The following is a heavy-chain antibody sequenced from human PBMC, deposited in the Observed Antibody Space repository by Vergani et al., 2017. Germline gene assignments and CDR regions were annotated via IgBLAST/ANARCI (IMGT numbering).Heavy chain of an antibody. CDR1: GFPFSSYA. J-gene: IGHJ4*02. V-gene: IGHV3-23*01. Sequence: EVQLLESGGGLVQPGGSLRLSCAASGFPFSSYAMSWVRQAPGKGLEWVSAISGSGGSTYYADSVKGRFTISRDNSKNTLYLQMNSLGAEDTAVYYCAKDSSSWYWSDYWGQGTLVTVSS. CDR3: AKDSSSWYWSDY. CDR2: ISGSGGST. D-gene: IGHD6-13*01.